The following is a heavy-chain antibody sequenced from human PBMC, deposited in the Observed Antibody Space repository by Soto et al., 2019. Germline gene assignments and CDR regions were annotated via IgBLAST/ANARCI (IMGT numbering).Heavy chain of an antibody. D-gene: IGHD6-13*01. Sequence: QVQLVESGGGVVQPGRSLRLPCAASGFTFSSYAMHWVRQAPGKGLEWVAVISYDGSNKYYADSVKGRFTISRDNSKNTLYLQMSSLRPEDTAVYYCARATEAAGSAPGPWGQGTLVTVSS. V-gene: IGHV3-30-3*01. J-gene: IGHJ4*02. CDR3: ARATEAAGSAPGP. CDR1: GFTFSSYA. CDR2: ISYDGSNK.